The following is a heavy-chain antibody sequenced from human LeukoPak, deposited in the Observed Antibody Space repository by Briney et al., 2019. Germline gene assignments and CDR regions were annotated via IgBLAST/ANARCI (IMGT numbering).Heavy chain of an antibody. CDR1: GGSISSSSYY. CDR2: IYYSGST. CDR3: ARDGLSDY. D-gene: IGHD2/OR15-2a*01. Sequence: PSETLSLTCTVSGGSISSSSYYWGWIRQPPGKGLEWIGSIYYSGSTYYNPSLKSRVTISVDTSKNQFSLKLSSVTAADTAVYYCARDGLSDYWGQGTLVTVPS. V-gene: IGHV4-39*07. J-gene: IGHJ4*02.